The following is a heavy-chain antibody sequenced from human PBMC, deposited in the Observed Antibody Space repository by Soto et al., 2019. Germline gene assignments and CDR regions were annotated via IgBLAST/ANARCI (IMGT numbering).Heavy chain of an antibody. J-gene: IGHJ6*03. CDR2: IYYSGTT. Sequence: SETXSXXXTXFXGAXXSSXXXXXWXXXPPGKGLEGIGSIYYSGTTYYSPALNSRVTISVDTSKNQFSLKLSSVTAADTAVYYCARHKVKCYYHMDVWGKGTTVTVSS. CDR3: ARHKVKCYYHMDV. D-gene: IGHD2-21*01. V-gene: IGHV4-39*01. CDR1: XGAXXSSXXX.